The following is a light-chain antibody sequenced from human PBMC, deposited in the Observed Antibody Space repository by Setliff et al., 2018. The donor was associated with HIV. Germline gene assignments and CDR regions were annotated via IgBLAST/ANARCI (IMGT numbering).Light chain of an antibody. CDR3: MQGVDLPLT. J-gene: IGKJ4*01. Sequence: DIVMTQTPLSLAVTPGQPASISCKSSQSLVDGDGKTNLFWYLQKTGQSPQLLIKEVSSRLSGVSERFSGSGSGTDFTLKISRVEAEDVGVYYCMQGVDLPLTFGGGTKVDIK. CDR2: EVS. CDR1: QSLVDGDGKTN. V-gene: IGKV2-29*02.